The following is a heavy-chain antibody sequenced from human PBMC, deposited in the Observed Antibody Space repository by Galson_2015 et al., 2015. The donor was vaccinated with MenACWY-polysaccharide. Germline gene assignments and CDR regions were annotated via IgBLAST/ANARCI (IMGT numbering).Heavy chain of an antibody. CDR3: ARDNMVAGAVDI. D-gene: IGHD5-12*01. Sequence: SLRLSCAVSGFTFSYYNMDWVRQAPGKGLEWVSYISSTNSAIYNADSVKGRFTISRDNAKNSLYLQMNSLRDEDTAIYYCARDNMVAGAVDIWGQGTMVAVSS. CDR1: GFTFSYYN. CDR2: ISSTNSAI. V-gene: IGHV3-48*02. J-gene: IGHJ3*02.